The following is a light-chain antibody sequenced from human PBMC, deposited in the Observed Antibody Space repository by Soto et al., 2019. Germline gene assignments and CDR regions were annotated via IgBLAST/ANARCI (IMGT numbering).Light chain of an antibody. J-gene: IGKJ2*01. V-gene: IGKV1-39*01. Sequence: DIQMTQSPSSLSASVGDRVTITCRASQSISTYLNWYQQKPGKAPILLICAASSLQSGVPSRFSGSGSGTDFTLTISSLQPEDFATYYCQQSYSTPRTFGQGTKLEIK. CDR2: AAS. CDR1: QSISTY. CDR3: QQSYSTPRT.